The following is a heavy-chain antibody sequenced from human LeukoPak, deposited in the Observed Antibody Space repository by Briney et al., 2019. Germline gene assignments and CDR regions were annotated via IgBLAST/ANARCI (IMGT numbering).Heavy chain of an antibody. CDR3: ARVGVGALYYFDY. CDR2: INSDGSST. Sequence: GALRLSCAASGFTFSSYWVHWVRQAPGKGLVWVSRINSDGSSTSYADSVKGRFTISRDNAKNTLYLQMNSLRAEDTAVYYCARVGVGALYYFDYWGQGTLVTVSS. J-gene: IGHJ4*02. D-gene: IGHD1-26*01. CDR1: GFTFSSYW. V-gene: IGHV3-74*01.